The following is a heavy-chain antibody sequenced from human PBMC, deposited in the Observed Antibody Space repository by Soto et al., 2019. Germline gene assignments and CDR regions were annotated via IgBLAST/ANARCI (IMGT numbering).Heavy chain of an antibody. CDR3: ARGGDGYNFGAYY. Sequence: QVQLVQSGAEVKEPGSSVKVSCKASGGGNLRDYRTTWVRRAPGQGLEWMGGIIPKLGSANYAQNFQGRVTVTAEESTNTVYMELRSLRSDDTAVYYGARGGDGYNFGAYYWGQGTPVTVSS. J-gene: IGHJ4*02. D-gene: IGHD2-21*01. CDR2: IIPKLGSA. V-gene: IGHV1-69*01. CDR1: GGGNLRDYR.